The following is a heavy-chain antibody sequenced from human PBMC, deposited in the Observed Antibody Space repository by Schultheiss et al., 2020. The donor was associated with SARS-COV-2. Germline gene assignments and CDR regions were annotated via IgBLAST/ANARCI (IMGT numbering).Heavy chain of an antibody. CDR1: GFKFSDHA. V-gene: IGHV3-49*04. CDR3: TRDRGSSGYYY. J-gene: IGHJ4*02. D-gene: IGHD3-22*01. CDR2: IKSYTYGGTT. Sequence: GGSLRLSCAASGFKFSDHAMSWVRQAPGKGLEWIGFIKSYTYGGTTEYAASVKGRFTISRDDPESTAYLQMNSLKTEDSAVYYCTRDRGSSGYYYWGQGILVTVSS.